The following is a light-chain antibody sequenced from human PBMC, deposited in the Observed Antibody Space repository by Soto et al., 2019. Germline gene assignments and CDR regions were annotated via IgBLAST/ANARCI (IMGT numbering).Light chain of an antibody. J-gene: IGLJ1*01. V-gene: IGLV2-14*01. Sequence: QSARAQPASVSGSLGQSITISCTGTSRDVGSYNYISWYQQHPGRALKLIIYEVTNRPSGVSNRFSGSKSGYTASLTISGLQADDEADYYCNSFTSSNTRVFGTGTKVTVL. CDR1: SRDVGSYNY. CDR2: EVT. CDR3: NSFTSSNTRV.